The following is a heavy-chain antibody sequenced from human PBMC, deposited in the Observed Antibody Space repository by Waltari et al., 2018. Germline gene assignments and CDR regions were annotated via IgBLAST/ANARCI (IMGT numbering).Heavy chain of an antibody. J-gene: IGHJ3*02. CDR3: AIRDDVWSGYWDHDAYDI. CDR1: GGTSSSSA. CDR2: ILPTLGKT. Sequence: QIQLVHSGAEVKKPGSSVKVSCTASGGTSSSSAISWVRQAPGQGLEWMGRILPTLGKTSHAQKVQGSVTITADKSTSTAYMEMSRLSPEDPAVYYCAIRDDVWSGYWDHDAYDIWGQGTMVIVSA. V-gene: IGHV1-69*04. D-gene: IGHD3-3*01.